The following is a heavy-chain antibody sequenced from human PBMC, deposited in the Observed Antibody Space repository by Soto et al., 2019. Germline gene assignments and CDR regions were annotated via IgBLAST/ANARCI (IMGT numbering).Heavy chain of an antibody. J-gene: IGHJ4*02. V-gene: IGHV3-30*18. CDR3: AKYYYDSTWMS. D-gene: IGHD3-22*01. Sequence: QVQLVESGGGVVQPGRSLRLSCAASGFTFSSYGMHWVRQAPGKGLEWVAVISYDGSNKYYADSVKGRFTISRDNSKNTLYLQRNSLRAEDTAVYYCAKYYYDSTWMSWGQGTLVTVSS. CDR1: GFTFSSYG. CDR2: ISYDGSNK.